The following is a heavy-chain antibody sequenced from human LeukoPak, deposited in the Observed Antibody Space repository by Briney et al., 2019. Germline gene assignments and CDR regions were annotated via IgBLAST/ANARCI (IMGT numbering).Heavy chain of an antibody. CDR2: ISYIGST. V-gene: IGHV4-59*11. J-gene: IGHJ3*02. Sequence: SETLSLTCAVSSDSFSSHYWMWIREPPGKGLEWIGYISYIGSTNYNPSLKSRVTISIDRSKNQFSLKLSSVTAADTAVYYCARDLVTVTKVFDIWGQGTMVSVSS. D-gene: IGHD4-17*01. CDR3: ARDLVTVTKVFDI. CDR1: SDSFSSHY.